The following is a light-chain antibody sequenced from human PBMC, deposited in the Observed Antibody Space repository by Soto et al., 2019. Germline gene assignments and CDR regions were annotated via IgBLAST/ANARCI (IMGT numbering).Light chain of an antibody. CDR1: QSVSSNY. CDR3: QQYGSSPPYT. CDR2: GAS. J-gene: IGKJ2*01. V-gene: IGKV3-20*01. Sequence: EIVLTQSPGTLSLSPGEGATLSCRASQSVSSNYLAWYQQKPGQAPRLLIFGASNRASDLPDRFSGSGSGTDFTLTISRLEPEDFAVYYCQQYGSSPPYTFGQGTKLEIK.